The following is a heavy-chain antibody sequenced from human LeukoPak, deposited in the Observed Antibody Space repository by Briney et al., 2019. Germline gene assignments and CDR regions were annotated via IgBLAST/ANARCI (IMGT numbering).Heavy chain of an antibody. V-gene: IGHV3-48*03. CDR2: ISSSDSTI. CDR1: GLIFSSYE. D-gene: IGHD3-10*01. CDR3: AREKLWFGELWVGSSTYLSEYYMDV. J-gene: IGHJ6*03. Sequence: GGSLRLSCAASGLIFSSYEMHWVRQPPGKGLEWVSYISSSDSTIYYADSVKGRFTISRDNAKNSLYLQMNSLRAEDTAVYYCAREKLWFGELWVGSSTYLSEYYMDVWGKGTTVTISS.